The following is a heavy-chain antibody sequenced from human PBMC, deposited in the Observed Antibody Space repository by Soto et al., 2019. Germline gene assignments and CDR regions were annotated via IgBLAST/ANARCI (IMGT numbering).Heavy chain of an antibody. J-gene: IGHJ6*02. CDR1: GSTFSNYI. CDR2: ISYDGSNK. V-gene: IGHV3-30-3*01. CDR3: GGGDNFYALGV. D-gene: IGHD1-20*01. Sequence: QLQLVESGGGVVQPGTSLRLSCTASGSTFSNYIMHWVRQAPGKGLDWVAFISYDGSNKDYADSVEGRFTIPRDNSRSTLCLQLSSLSHEDTAVYYCGGGDNFYALGVWGQGTTVTVSS.